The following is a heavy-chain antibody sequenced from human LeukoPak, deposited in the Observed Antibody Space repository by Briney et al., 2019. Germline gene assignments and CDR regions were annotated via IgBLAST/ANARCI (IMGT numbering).Heavy chain of an antibody. Sequence: SETLSLTCAVYGGSICGYYWSWIRQPPGKGLEWIGEINHSGSTNYNPSLKSRVTISVDTSKNQFSLKLSSVTAADTAVYYCARASGYSFDYWGQGTLVTVSS. CDR2: INHSGST. CDR1: GGSICGYY. V-gene: IGHV4-34*01. J-gene: IGHJ4*02. D-gene: IGHD3-3*01. CDR3: ARASGYSFDY.